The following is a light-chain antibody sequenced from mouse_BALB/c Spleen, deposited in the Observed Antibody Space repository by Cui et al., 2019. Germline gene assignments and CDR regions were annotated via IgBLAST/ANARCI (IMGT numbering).Light chain of an antibody. V-gene: IGKV5-48*01. CDR3: QQSNSWPLT. CDR1: ESIGTS. Sequence: DILLTQSPALLSVSPGERVSFSCRASESIGTSIHWYQQRTNGSPRLLIKYASESISGIPSRFSGSGSGTDFTLSINSVESEDIADYYCQQSNSWPLTFGAGTKLELK. CDR2: YAS. J-gene: IGKJ5*01.